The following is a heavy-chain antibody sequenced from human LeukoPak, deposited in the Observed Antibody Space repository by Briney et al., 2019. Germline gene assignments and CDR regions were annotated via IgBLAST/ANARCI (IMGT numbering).Heavy chain of an antibody. CDR1: GSIFTSYW. CDR2: IYPGDSDT. D-gene: IGHD5-18*01. V-gene: IGHV5-51*01. Sequence: GASLQISGKGSGSIFTSYWIGWVRQLPGKGLEWMGIIYPGDSDTRYSPSFQGQVTISADKSISTAYLQWSSLKASDTAMYYCARHGVDTASLDYWGQGTLVTVSS. CDR3: ARHGVDTASLDY. J-gene: IGHJ4*02.